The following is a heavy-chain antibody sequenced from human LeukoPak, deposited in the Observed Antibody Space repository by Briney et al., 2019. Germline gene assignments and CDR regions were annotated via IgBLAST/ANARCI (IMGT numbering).Heavy chain of an antibody. CDR3: ASSMGPNWFDP. D-gene: IGHD1-26*01. Sequence: GRSLRLSCAASGFTFSTYWMHWVRQTPGKGLVWVSRINSDGSTTSYADSVKGRFTISRDNAKNTLYLQMNSVRAEDTAVYYCASSMGPNWFDPWGQGTLVTVSS. CDR2: INSDGSTT. CDR1: GFTFSTYW. J-gene: IGHJ5*02. V-gene: IGHV3-74*01.